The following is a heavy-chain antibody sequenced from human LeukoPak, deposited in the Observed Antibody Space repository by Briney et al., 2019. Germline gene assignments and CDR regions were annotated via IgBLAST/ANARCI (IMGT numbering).Heavy chain of an antibody. J-gene: IGHJ4*02. CDR3: AIIPTTYFDY. D-gene: IGHD1-26*01. CDR1: GFTFSSYG. V-gene: IGHV3-30*03. Sequence: GGSLRLSCAASGFTFSSYGMHWVRQAPGKGLEWVAVISYDGSNKYYADSVKGRFTNSRDNSKNTLYLQMNSLRAEDTAVYYCAIIPTTYFDYWGQGTLVTVSS. CDR2: ISYDGSNK.